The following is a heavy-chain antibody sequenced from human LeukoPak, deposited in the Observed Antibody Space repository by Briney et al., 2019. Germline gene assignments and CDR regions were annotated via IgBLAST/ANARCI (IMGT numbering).Heavy chain of an antibody. CDR1: GFTFSSYW. J-gene: IGHJ4*02. V-gene: IGHV3-74*01. CDR2: INTDGSST. CDR3: ARGEYKGGYDPIDY. Sequence: GGSLRLSCAASGFTFSSYWMHWVRQAPGKGLVWVSRINTDGSSTSYADSVKGRFTISRDNAKNTLYLQMNSLRAEDTAVYYCARGEYKGGYDPIDYWGQGTLVTVSS. D-gene: IGHD5-12*01.